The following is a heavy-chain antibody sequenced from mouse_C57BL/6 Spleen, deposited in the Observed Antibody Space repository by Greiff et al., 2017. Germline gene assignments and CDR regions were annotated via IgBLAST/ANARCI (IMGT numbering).Heavy chain of an antibody. CDR1: GYTFTSYW. D-gene: IGHD1-1*01. V-gene: IGHV1-74*01. J-gene: IGHJ2*01. Sequence: QVHVKQPGAELVKPGASVKVSCKASGYTFTSYWMHWVKQRPGLGLEWIGRIHPSDSDTNYNQKFKGKATLTVDKSSSTAYMQLSSLTSEDSAVYYCAVITTVVLDYWGQGTTLTVSS. CDR2: IHPSDSDT. CDR3: AVITTVVLDY.